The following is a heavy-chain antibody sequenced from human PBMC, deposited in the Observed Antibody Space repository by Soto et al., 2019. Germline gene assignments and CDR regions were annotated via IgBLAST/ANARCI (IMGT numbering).Heavy chain of an antibody. CDR1: GGSFTAYH. Sequence: SETLSLTCAVYGGSFTAYHWSWIRQSPGKRLEWIGEIDHTGITNYHPSLKGRVAMSVDTAKNQFSLRLTSVTAADTSVYYCSRSMNDASHHHWGFDKWGRGSMV. CDR3: SRSMNDASHHHWGFDK. J-gene: IGHJ4*02. V-gene: IGHV4-34*01. CDR2: IDHTGIT. D-gene: IGHD7-27*01.